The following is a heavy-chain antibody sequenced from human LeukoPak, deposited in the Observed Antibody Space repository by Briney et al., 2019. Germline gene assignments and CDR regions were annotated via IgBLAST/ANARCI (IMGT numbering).Heavy chain of an antibody. V-gene: IGHV3-23*01. CDR2: VNDNGANT. CDR3: TKGDGGYYPIDN. CDR1: GFTLSKNG. Sequence: GGSLRLSCAASGFTLSKNGMSWVRQAAGKGLEWVSTVNDNGANTHYAYSVKGRFTISRDNSRNTLLLEMNSLRADDTALYYCTKGDGGYYPIDNWGHGTLVIVSS. D-gene: IGHD1-26*01. J-gene: IGHJ4*01.